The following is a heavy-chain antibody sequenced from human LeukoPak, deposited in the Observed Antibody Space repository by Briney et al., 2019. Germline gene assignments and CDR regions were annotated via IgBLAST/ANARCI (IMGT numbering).Heavy chain of an antibody. V-gene: IGHV3-23*01. D-gene: IGHD6-19*01. CDR2: ISAGGGST. CDR1: GFTFSSYA. CDR3: AKAGGWTNYFDY. Sequence: PGGSLRLSCAASGFTFSSYAMTWVRQAPGKGLEWVSAISAGGGSTYYADSVKGRFTISRDNSKNTLYLQLNSLRAEDTAVYYCAKAGGWTNYFDYWGQGTPVTVSS. J-gene: IGHJ4*02.